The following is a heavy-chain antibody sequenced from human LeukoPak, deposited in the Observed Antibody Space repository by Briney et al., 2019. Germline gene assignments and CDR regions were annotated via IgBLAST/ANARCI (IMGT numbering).Heavy chain of an antibody. Sequence: GGSLRLSCAASGFTFSTSWMHWFRQAPGKGLVGVSRINTDGRTTGYADSVRGRFTIPRDNAKNTLYLQMNGLRAEDTAVYYCAKDLTWNTADYWGQGALVTVSS. J-gene: IGHJ4*02. D-gene: IGHD1/OR15-1a*01. CDR3: AKDLTWNTADY. CDR1: GFTFSTSW. CDR2: INTDGRTT. V-gene: IGHV3-74*01.